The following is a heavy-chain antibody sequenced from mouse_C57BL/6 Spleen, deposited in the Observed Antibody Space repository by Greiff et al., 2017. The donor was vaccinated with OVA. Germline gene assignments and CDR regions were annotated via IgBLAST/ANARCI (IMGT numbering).Heavy chain of an antibody. V-gene: IGHV1-76*01. CDR1: GYTFTDYY. CDR3: ARGEITTLSYFDY. D-gene: IGHD1-1*01. J-gene: IGHJ2*01. Sequence: QVQLQQSGAELVRPGASVKLSCKASGYTFTDYYINWVKQRPGQGLEWIARIYPGSGNTYYNEKFKGKATLTAEKSSSTAYMQLSSLTSEDSAVYFCARGEITTLSYFDYWGQGTTLTVSS. CDR2: IYPGSGNT.